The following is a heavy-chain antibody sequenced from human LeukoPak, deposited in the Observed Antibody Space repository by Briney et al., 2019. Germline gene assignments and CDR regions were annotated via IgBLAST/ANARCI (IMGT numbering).Heavy chain of an antibody. V-gene: IGHV3-7*01. D-gene: IGHD6-13*01. CDR2: IKQDGSEK. CDR1: GFTFSSYW. Sequence: GGSLRLSCAASGFTFSSYWMSWVRQAPGKGLEWVANIKQDGSEKYYVDSVKGRFTISRDNAKNSLHLQMNSLRAEDTAVYYCARSRIAAAGTFDYWGQGTLVTVSS. CDR3: ARSRIAAAGTFDY. J-gene: IGHJ4*02.